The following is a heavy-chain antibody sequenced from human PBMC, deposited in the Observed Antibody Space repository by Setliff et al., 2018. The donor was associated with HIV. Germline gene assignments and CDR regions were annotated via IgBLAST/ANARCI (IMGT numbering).Heavy chain of an antibody. Sequence: VASVKVSCKASGGTFSSQAINWVRQAPGQGLEWMGGIIPIFGTSNYPQKFQGRVTITADESTSTAYMELSSLRSEDTAVYYCAREGVSLWFGELPSSYYMDVWGKGTTVTVSS. J-gene: IGHJ6*03. CDR1: GGTFSSQA. D-gene: IGHD3-10*01. V-gene: IGHV1-69*13. CDR3: AREGVSLWFGELPSSYYMDV. CDR2: IIPIFGTS.